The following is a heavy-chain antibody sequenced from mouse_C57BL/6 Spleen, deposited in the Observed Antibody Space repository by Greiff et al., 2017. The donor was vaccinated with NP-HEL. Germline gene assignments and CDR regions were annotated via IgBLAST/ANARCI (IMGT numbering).Heavy chain of an antibody. CDR3: ARVDYGNYAWFAY. V-gene: IGHV5-4*03. D-gene: IGHD2-1*01. CDR2: ISDGGSYT. CDR1: GFTFSSYA. Sequence: EVNVVESGGGLVKPGGSLKLSCAASGFTFSSYAMSWVRPTPEKRLEWVATISDGGSYTYYPDNVKGRFTISRDNAKNNLYLQMSHLKSEDTAMYNCARVDYGNYAWFAYWGQGTLVTVSA. J-gene: IGHJ3*01.